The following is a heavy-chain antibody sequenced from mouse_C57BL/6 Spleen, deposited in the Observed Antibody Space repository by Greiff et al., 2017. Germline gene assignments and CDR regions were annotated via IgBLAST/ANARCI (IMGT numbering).Heavy chain of an antibody. CDR3: EITTVAYAMDD. J-gene: IGHJ4*01. CDR1: GYTFTDYE. V-gene: IGHV1-15*01. Sequence: VQLQQSGAELVRPGASVTLSCKASGYTFTDYEMHWVKQTPVHGLEWIGAIDPETGGTAYNQKFKGKDILTADKSPSTAYMELRSLTSEDSAVYYCEITTVAYAMDDWGQGTSVTVSS. D-gene: IGHD1-1*01. CDR2: IDPETGGT.